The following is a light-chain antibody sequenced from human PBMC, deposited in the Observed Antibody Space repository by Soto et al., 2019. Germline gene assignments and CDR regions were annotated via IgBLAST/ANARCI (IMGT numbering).Light chain of an antibody. J-gene: IGKJ1*01. Sequence: AIQMTQSPSSLSASVGDRVTITCRASQGVRDDLAWYQQKPGKAPKLLIYAASSLQSGVPSRFSGSGSGTEFTLTISSLQPDDFATYYCQHYNSYSEAFGQGTKVDIK. CDR2: AAS. CDR1: QGVRDD. CDR3: QHYNSYSEA. V-gene: IGKV1-6*01.